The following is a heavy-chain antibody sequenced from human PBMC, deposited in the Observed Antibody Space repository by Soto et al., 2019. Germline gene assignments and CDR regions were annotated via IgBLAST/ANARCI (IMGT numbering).Heavy chain of an antibody. D-gene: IGHD3-22*01. V-gene: IGHV4-61*01. CDR1: GGSVSSDSYY. CDR2: IYYSRST. Sequence: QVQLQESGPGLVKPSETLSLTCTVSGGSVSSDSYYWIWIRQPPGKGLEGIGYIYYSRSTNYNPSLKSRVTITVDTSKNQFYLMLSSVTAADTAVYYCARVAADYYDSSGLDYWGQGTLVTVSS. J-gene: IGHJ4*02. CDR3: ARVAADYYDSSGLDY.